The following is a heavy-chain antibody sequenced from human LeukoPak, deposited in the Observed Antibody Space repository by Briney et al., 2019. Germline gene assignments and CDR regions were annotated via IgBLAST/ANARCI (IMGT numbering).Heavy chain of an antibody. CDR3: SWGRDLLGWYFDL. J-gene: IGHJ2*01. Sequence: GGSLRLSCAASGFTSSDSYMSWVRQAPGKGLEWVSYISGSSTFTNFADSVRGRFTISRDNAKNSLYLQMNGLRAEDTAVYYCSWGRDLLGWYFDLWGRGTLVTGSS. CDR2: ISGSSTFT. D-gene: IGHD3-16*01. CDR1: GFTSSDSY. V-gene: IGHV3-11*03.